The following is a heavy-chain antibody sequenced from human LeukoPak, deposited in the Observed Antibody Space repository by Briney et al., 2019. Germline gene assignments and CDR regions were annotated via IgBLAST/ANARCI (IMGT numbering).Heavy chain of an antibody. Sequence: PSETLSLTCTVSGGSIGSGSYYWSWIRQPAGKGLEWIGRIYTSGSTNYNPSLKSRVTISVDTSKNQFSLKLSSVTAADTAVYYCAREPQLLFPQHNWFDPWGQGTLVTVSS. CDR3: AREPQLLFPQHNWFDP. D-gene: IGHD2-2*01. J-gene: IGHJ5*02. CDR1: GGSIGSGSYY. CDR2: IYTSGST. V-gene: IGHV4-61*02.